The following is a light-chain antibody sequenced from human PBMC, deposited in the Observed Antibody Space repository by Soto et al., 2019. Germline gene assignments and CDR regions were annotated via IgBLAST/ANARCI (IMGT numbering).Light chain of an antibody. CDR3: STWDDSLPGIVV. J-gene: IGLJ2*01. V-gene: IGLV1-47*01. Sequence: QSVLTQPPSASGTPGQTVTISCSGSNSNIGSNYVCWYQQLPGTAPKLLIYRNNHRPSGVPDRFYGSKSVTSASLAIIGLRSEDEADYYCSTWDDSLPGIVVFGGGTKLTVL. CDR2: RNN. CDR1: NSNIGSNY.